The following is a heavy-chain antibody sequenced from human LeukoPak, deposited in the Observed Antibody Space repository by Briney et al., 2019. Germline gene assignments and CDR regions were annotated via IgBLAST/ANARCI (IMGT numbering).Heavy chain of an antibody. CDR3: AKKARRWEHHSPLIDY. D-gene: IGHD1-26*01. Sequence: GGSLRLSCAASGFTFDDYAMHWVRQAPGKGLEWVSLISGDGGSTYYVDSVKGRFTISRDNSKNSLYLQMNSLRTEDTALYYCAKKARRWEHHSPLIDYWGQGTLVTVSS. V-gene: IGHV3-43*02. J-gene: IGHJ4*02. CDR2: ISGDGGST. CDR1: GFTFDDYA.